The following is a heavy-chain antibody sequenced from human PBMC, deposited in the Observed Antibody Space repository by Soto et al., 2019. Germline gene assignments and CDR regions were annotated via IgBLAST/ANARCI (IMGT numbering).Heavy chain of an antibody. D-gene: IGHD3-10*01. J-gene: IGHJ4*02. CDR1: GFTFSDYW. CDR2: IKTDGSEK. V-gene: IGHV3-7*05. Sequence: EVQLVESGGGLVQPGRSLRLSCAASGFTFSDYWMSWVRQAPGKGLECVANIKTDGSEKYYVDPAKGRFTISRDNAKNSLYLQMNSLRAEDTAVYYCASSMGRGGNDYWGQGTLVTVSS. CDR3: ASSMGRGGNDY.